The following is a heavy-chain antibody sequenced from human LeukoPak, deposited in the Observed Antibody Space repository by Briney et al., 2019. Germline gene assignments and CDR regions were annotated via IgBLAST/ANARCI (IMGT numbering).Heavy chain of an antibody. J-gene: IGHJ4*02. V-gene: IGHV3-7*01. CDR3: AGGMGYITDY. CDR1: GLTFSNYW. Sequence: PGGSLRLSCAASGLTFSNYWMNWVRQAPGKGLEWVANIKQDGSAENYVDFVRGRFTISRDNAKNSVYLQMNSLRDDDTAVYYCAGGMGYITDYWGQGILVTVSS. D-gene: IGHD1-1*01. CDR2: IKQDGSAE.